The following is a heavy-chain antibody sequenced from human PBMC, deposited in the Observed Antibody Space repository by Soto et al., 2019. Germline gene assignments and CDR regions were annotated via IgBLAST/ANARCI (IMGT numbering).Heavy chain of an antibody. D-gene: IGHD3-10*01. CDR1: GGTFSSYA. J-gene: IGHJ6*04. Sequence: QMQLVQSGAEVKKPGSSVKVSCKASGGTFSSYAISWVRQAPGQGLEWLGEIIPIFGTTNYAQNFQGRVTLTADKSTSTAYMGLSSLGCEDTAVYYFAREGRVTTGRPVIRSGMDVWGKGTTVTVPS. CDR2: IIPIFGTT. CDR3: AREGRVTTGRPVIRSGMDV. V-gene: IGHV1-69*06.